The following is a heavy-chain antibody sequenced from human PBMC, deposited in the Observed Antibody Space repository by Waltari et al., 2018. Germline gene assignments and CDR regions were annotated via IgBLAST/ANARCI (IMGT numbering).Heavy chain of an antibody. Sequence: VQLLESGGGLVQPGGSLRLSCAASGFTFSSYAMSWVRQAPGKGLEWVAVIWDDGSNKYYADAVKGRFTISRDNSKNTLYLQMNSLRAEDTAVYYCARDLSSGTLGFDYWGQGTLVTVSS. J-gene: IGHJ4*02. CDR2: IWDDGSNK. D-gene: IGHD3-10*01. CDR1: GFTFSSYA. V-gene: IGHV3-33*08. CDR3: ARDLSSGTLGFDY.